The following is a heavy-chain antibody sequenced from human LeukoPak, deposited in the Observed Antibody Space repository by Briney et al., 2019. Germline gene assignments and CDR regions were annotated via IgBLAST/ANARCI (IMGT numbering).Heavy chain of an antibody. V-gene: IGHV4-61*02. D-gene: IGHD2-15*01. Sequence: PSQTLSLTCTVSGGSISSGSYYWSWIRQPAGEGLEWIGRIYTSGSTNYNPSPKSRVTISVDTSKNQFSLKLSSVTAADTAVYYCARDRGLGYCSGGSCLYAFDIWGQGTMVTVSS. J-gene: IGHJ3*02. CDR3: ARDRGLGYCSGGSCLYAFDI. CDR2: IYTSGST. CDR1: GGSISSGSYY.